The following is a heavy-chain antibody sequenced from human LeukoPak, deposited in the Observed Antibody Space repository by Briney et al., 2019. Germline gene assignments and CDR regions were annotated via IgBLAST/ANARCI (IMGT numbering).Heavy chain of an antibody. CDR2: ISGSGGST. J-gene: IGHJ4*02. CDR3: AKAPYSGSLFDY. CDR1: GFTFSSYG. D-gene: IGHD1-26*01. Sequence: GGTLRLSCAASGFTFSSYGMSWVRQAPGKGLEWVSAISGSGGSTYYADSVKGRFTISRDNSKNTLYLQMNSLRAEDTAVYYCAKAPYSGSLFDYWGQGTLVTVSS. V-gene: IGHV3-23*01.